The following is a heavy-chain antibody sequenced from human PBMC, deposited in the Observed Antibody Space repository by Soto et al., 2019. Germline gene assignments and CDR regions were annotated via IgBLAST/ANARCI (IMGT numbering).Heavy chain of an antibody. Sequence: SETLSLTCTVSGGSVSSGTHHWSWIRLPPGKGLEWIGYIYYSGSTHYNPSLKSRVTISVDTSKNQFSLKLSSVTAADPSIYYCGGRSGWIFEYWGHGTLVTVSS. D-gene: IGHD6-19*01. CDR1: GGSVSSGTHH. J-gene: IGHJ4*01. CDR3: GGRSGWIFEY. V-gene: IGHV4-61*01. CDR2: IYYSGST.